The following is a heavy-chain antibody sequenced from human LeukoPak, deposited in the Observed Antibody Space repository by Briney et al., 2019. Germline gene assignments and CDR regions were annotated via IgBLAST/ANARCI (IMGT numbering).Heavy chain of an antibody. V-gene: IGHV3-15*01. J-gene: IGHJ4*02. Sequence: MPGGSLRLSCAASGFTFSNAWMSWVRQAPGKGLEWVGRIKSKTDGGTTDYAAPVKGRFTISRDDSKNTLYLQMNSLKTEDTAVYYCTTSWYAGPKNFDYWGQGPLVPVSS. D-gene: IGHD2-2*01. CDR3: TTSWYAGPKNFDY. CDR2: IKSKTDGGTT. CDR1: GFTFSNAW.